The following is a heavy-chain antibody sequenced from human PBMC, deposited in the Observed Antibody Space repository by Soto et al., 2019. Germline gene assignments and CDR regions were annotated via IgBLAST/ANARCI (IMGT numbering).Heavy chain of an antibody. Sequence: GGSLRLSCAASGFTFSNYWMHWVRQAPGKGLVWVSRINFDGGSTSYADSVKGRSTISRDNAKNTLYLQMNSLRAEDTAVYYCARAAFLDYWGQATLVTVSS. CDR2: INFDGGST. J-gene: IGHJ4*02. CDR1: GFTFSNYW. D-gene: IGHD3-3*01. V-gene: IGHV3-74*01. CDR3: ARAAFLDY.